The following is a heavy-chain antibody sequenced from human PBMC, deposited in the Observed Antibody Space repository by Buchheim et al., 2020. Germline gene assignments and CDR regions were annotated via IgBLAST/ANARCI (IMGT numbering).Heavy chain of an antibody. CDR3: AKESYRYSGSYYVANWFDP. D-gene: IGHD1-26*01. Sequence: QVQLVESGGGVVQPGRSLRLSCAASGFTFSSYGMHWVRQAPGKGLEWVAVISYDGSNKYYADSVKGRFTISRDNYKNTLYLQMNSQRTEDTAVYYCAKESYRYSGSYYVANWFDPWGQGTL. J-gene: IGHJ5*02. V-gene: IGHV3-30*18. CDR1: GFTFSSYG. CDR2: ISYDGSNK.